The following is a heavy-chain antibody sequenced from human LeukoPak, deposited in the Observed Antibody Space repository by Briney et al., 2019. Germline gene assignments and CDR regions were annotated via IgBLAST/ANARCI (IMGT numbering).Heavy chain of an antibody. J-gene: IGHJ6*03. CDR2: MNPNSGNT. CDR1: GYTFTSYD. Sequence: ASVKVSCKASGYTFTSYDINWVRQATGQGLEWMGWMNPNSGNTGYAQKFQGRVTITRNTSISTAYMELSSLRSEDTAVYYCARGVSRFIRAARPWYYYYYMDVWGKGTTVTVSS. V-gene: IGHV1-8*03. CDR3: ARGVSRFIRAARPWYYYYYMDV. D-gene: IGHD6-6*01.